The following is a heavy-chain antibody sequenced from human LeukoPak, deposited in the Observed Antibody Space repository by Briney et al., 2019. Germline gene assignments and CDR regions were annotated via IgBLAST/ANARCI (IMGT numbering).Heavy chain of an antibody. V-gene: IGHV1-69*10. CDR3: ARAPVLGGWQQFDY. CDR2: IIPFFVIA. D-gene: IGHD5-24*01. CDR1: RGTFTSYV. Sequence: SLKVSSKASRGTFTSYVISRVRQAPGHRLKWMGGIIPFFVIAKYAQKLHGRVTITADKSTSTAYMELSSLRSEDAAVYYCARAPVLGGWQQFDYWGQGTLVTVSS. J-gene: IGHJ4*02.